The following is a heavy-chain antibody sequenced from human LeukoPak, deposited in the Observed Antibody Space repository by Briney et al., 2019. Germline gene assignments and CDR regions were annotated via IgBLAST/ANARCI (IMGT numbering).Heavy chain of an antibody. CDR3: ARDGGSYYNWFDP. D-gene: IGHD1-26*01. J-gene: IGHJ5*02. Sequence: SETLSLTCAVSGGSISSGGYSWSWIRQPPGKGLEWIGYIYYSGSTYYNPSLKSRVTISVDTSKNQFSLKLSSVTAADTAVYYCARDGGSYYNWFDPWGQGTLVTVSS. V-gene: IGHV4-30-4*07. CDR2: IYYSGST. CDR1: GGSISSGGYS.